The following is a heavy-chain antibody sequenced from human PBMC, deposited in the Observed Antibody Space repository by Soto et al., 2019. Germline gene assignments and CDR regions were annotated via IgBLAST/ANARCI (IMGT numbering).Heavy chain of an antibody. CDR3: AKAKEGIAAAGNWFDP. V-gene: IGHV4-59*01. J-gene: IGHJ5*02. CDR2: IYYSGST. CDR1: GGSISSYY. D-gene: IGHD6-13*01. Sequence: SETLSLTCTVSGGSISSYYWSWIRQPPGKGLEWIGYIYYSGSTNYNPSLKSRVTISVDTSKNQFSLRLSSVTAADTAVYYCAKAKEGIAAAGNWFDPWGQGTLVTVSS.